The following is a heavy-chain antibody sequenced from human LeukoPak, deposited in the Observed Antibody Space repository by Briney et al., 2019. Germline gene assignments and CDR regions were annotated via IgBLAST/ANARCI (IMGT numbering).Heavy chain of an antibody. V-gene: IGHV3-23*01. Sequence: GGPLRLSCAASGFTFTNYAMSWVRQAPGKGLEWVSLVTGSGGNTYYADSVKGQFTISRDNSKNTLYLQMNSLRAEDTAIYYCAKVGYGHYYMDVWGKGTTVTVSS. D-gene: IGHD5-18*01. CDR2: VTGSGGNT. CDR3: AKVGYGHYYMDV. CDR1: GFTFTNYA. J-gene: IGHJ6*03.